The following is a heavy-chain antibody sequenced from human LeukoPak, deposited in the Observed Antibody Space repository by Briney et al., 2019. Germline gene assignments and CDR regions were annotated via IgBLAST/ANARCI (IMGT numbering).Heavy chain of an antibody. CDR3: ARHGIVDSSRKYYFDY. CDR2: MYYSGST. Sequence: SETLSLTCTVSGGSISSSSYYWGWIRQPPGKGLEWFGSMYYSGSTYYNPSLKSRVTIPVDTSKNQFSLKLSSVTAADTAVYYCARHGIVDSSRKYYFDYWGQGTLVTVSS. D-gene: IGHD6-13*01. V-gene: IGHV4-39*01. J-gene: IGHJ4*02. CDR1: GGSISSSSYY.